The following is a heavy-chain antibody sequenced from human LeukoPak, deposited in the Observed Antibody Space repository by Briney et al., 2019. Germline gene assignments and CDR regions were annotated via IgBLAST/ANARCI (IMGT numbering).Heavy chain of an antibody. Sequence: GGSLRLSCSASGLTLSIYAMGWFRQAPGKGLQWVAGISGSGRDTYSAESVKGRFTISRDNVNNTVSLQMNSLRVEDTATYYCVKEYTGSFYNFENWFDPWGQGTVVTVSS. CDR1: GLTLSIYA. CDR2: ISGSGRDT. J-gene: IGHJ5*02. V-gene: IGHV3-23*01. CDR3: VKEYTGSFYNFENWFDP. D-gene: IGHD3-10*01.